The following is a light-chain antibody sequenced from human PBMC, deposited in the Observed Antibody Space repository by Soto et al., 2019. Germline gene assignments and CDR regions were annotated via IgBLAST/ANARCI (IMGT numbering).Light chain of an antibody. CDR1: QSVSSNY. CDR2: DAS. CDR3: QQYGSPPT. J-gene: IGKJ2*01. Sequence: EIVLTQSPGTLSLSPGERATLSCRASQSVSSNYLAWYQQKPGQAPRLLIYDASARAPGIPDRFSGSGSATDFALTISRLEPEDFAVYYCQQYGSPPTFGQGTNLEIK. V-gene: IGKV3-20*01.